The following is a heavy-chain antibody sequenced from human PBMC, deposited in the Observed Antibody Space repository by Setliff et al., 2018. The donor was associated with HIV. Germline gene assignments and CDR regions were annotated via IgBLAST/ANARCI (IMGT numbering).Heavy chain of an antibody. CDR2: FDPELGAT. V-gene: IGHV1-24*01. CDR3: AIDNRGGVGAPYYFDY. Sequence: GASVKVSCKVSGYTLTKLSMHWVRQAPGKGLEWMGGFDPELGATFFAQRFQGRITMTGDTSADTAYMELRSLRSDDTATYYCAIDNRGGVGAPYYFDYWGQGARVTVSS. CDR1: GYTLTKLS. D-gene: IGHD1-26*01. J-gene: IGHJ4*02.